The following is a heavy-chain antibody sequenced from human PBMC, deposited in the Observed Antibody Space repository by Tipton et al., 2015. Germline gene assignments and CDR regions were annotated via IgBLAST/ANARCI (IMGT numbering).Heavy chain of an antibody. J-gene: IGHJ6*02. CDR2: ISSSSSYI. CDR1: GFNFETYA. D-gene: IGHD1-1*01. V-gene: IGHV3-21*01. Sequence: SLRLSCVASGFNFETYAMHWVRQAPGKGLEWVSSISSSSSYIYYADSVKGRFTISRDNAKNSLYLQMNSLRAEDTAVYYCARGTGPTYYYGMDVWGQGTTVTVSS. CDR3: ARGTGPTYYYGMDV.